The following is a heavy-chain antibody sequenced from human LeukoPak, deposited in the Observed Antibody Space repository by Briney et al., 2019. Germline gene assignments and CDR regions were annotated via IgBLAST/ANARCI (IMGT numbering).Heavy chain of an antibody. D-gene: IGHD4-17*01. Sequence: PSQTLSLTCTVSGGSISNGSYHWSWIRQPAGKGLEWIGRIYTSGSTNYNPSLKSRVTISVDTSKNQFSLKLSSVTAADTAVYYCARDNGDYVVDYWGQGTLVTVSS. CDR1: GGSISNGSYH. CDR3: ARDNGDYVVDY. V-gene: IGHV4-61*02. CDR2: IYTSGST. J-gene: IGHJ4*02.